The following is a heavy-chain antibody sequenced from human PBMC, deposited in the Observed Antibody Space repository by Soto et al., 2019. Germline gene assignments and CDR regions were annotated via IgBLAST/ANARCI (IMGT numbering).Heavy chain of an antibody. V-gene: IGHV4-34*01. D-gene: IGHD1-7*01. J-gene: IGHJ4*02. CDR2: INHRGST. CDR1: GGSFSTYY. CDR3: ARGLNWNYGAFDY. Sequence: QVQLQQWGAGLLKPSETLSLTCAVYGGSFSTYYWSWIRQPPGKGLEWLGEINHRGSTNYYPSLKSRLSISVDTSTNQFSLSRISVAAADRDVYYCARGLNWNYGAFDYWGQGTLVTVSS.